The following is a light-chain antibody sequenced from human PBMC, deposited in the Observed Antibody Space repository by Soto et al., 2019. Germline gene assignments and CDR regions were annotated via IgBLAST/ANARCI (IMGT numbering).Light chain of an antibody. Sequence: EIVMTQSPATLSVSPGERDTLSCRASQSISSSLAWYHLKPGQAPRLLIYGSSTRATGIPASFSGSGSGTEFTLTISSLQSEDFAVYYCQQYNDLRYTFGQGTKMEIK. J-gene: IGKJ2*01. CDR1: QSISSS. V-gene: IGKV3-15*01. CDR2: GSS. CDR3: QQYNDLRYT.